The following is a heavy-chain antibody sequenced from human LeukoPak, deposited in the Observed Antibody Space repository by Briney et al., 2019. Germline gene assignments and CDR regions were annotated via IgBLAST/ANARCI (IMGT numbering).Heavy chain of an antibody. Sequence: SETLSLTCTVSGGSISSGGSYWSWIRQHPGKGLEWIGYIYYSGSTYYNPSLKSRVTISVDTSKNQFSLKLSSVTAADTAVYYCARDLRGVRGDRWFDPWGQGTLVTVSS. J-gene: IGHJ5*02. D-gene: IGHD3-10*01. CDR2: IYYSGST. V-gene: IGHV4-31*03. CDR3: ARDLRGVRGDRWFDP. CDR1: GGSISSGGSY.